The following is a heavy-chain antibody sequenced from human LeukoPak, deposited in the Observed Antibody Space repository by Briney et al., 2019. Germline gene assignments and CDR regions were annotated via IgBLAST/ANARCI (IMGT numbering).Heavy chain of an antibody. V-gene: IGHV1-2*02. J-gene: IGHJ4*02. CDR1: GYTFTGYY. Sequence: ASVKVSCKASGYTFTGYYMHWVRQAPGQGLGWMGWINPNSGGTNYAQKFQGRVTMTRDTSISTAYMELSRLRSDDTAVYYCARDIFPYCGGDCYVDYWGQGTLVTVSS. CDR3: ARDIFPYCGGDCYVDY. CDR2: INPNSGGT. D-gene: IGHD2-21*02.